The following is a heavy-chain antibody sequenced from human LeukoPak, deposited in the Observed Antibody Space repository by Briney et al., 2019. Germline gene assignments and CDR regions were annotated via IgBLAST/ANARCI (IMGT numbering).Heavy chain of an antibody. CDR3: ARAVVVPAAYYYYYYYMDV. Sequence: KPSETLSLTCAVYGGTFSGYYWSWIRQPPGKGLEWIGEINHSGSTNYNPSLKSRVTISVDTSKNQFSLKLSSVTAADTAVYYCARAVVVPAAYYYYYYYMDVWGKGTTVTVSS. CDR2: INHSGST. J-gene: IGHJ6*03. V-gene: IGHV4-34*01. CDR1: GGTFSGYY. D-gene: IGHD2-2*01.